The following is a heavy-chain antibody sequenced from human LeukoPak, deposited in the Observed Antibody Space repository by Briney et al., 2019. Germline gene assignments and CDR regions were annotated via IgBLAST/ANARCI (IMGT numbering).Heavy chain of an antibody. CDR2: FFHTGSA. Sequence: SETLSLTCTVSGGAISNTYWSWIRQPPGKGLEWVGYFFHTGSANYNPSLKSRVTISEDTSKNQFSLNLGSVTAADTAVYYCARHPCLNCSGGAFDIWGQGTMVTVSS. CDR3: ARHPCLNCSGGAFDI. V-gene: IGHV4-59*08. J-gene: IGHJ3*02. CDR1: GGAISNTY. D-gene: IGHD2-15*01.